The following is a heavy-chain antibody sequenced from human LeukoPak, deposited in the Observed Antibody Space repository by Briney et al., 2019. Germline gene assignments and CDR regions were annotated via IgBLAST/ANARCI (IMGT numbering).Heavy chain of an antibody. CDR1: GFTFSSYG. V-gene: IGHV3-30*18. Sequence: GRSLRLSCAASGFTFSSYGMHWVRQAPGKGLEWVAVISYDGSNKYYADSVKGRFTISRDNSKNTLYLQMNSLRAEDTAVYYSAKDKGHYDFWSGYPYYFDYWGQGTLVTVSS. CDR2: ISYDGSNK. CDR3: AKDKGHYDFWSGYPYYFDY. D-gene: IGHD3-3*01. J-gene: IGHJ4*02.